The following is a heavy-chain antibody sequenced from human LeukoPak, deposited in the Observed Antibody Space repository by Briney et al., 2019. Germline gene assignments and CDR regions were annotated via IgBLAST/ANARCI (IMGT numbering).Heavy chain of an antibody. CDR1: GGSISSSSYY. J-gene: IGHJ4*02. Sequence: SETLSLTCTVSGGSISSSSYYWGWIRQPPGKGLEWIGSIYYSGSTYYNPSLKSRVTISVDTSKNQFSLKLSSVTAADTAVYYCARGLPSRYSSSWLTFDYWGQGTLVTVPS. CDR2: IYYSGST. D-gene: IGHD6-13*01. CDR3: ARGLPSRYSSSWLTFDY. V-gene: IGHV4-39*07.